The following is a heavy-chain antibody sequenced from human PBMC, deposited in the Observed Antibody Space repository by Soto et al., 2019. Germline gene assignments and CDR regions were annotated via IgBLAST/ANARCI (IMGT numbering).Heavy chain of an antibody. D-gene: IGHD5-18*01. CDR2: INPNSGNT. CDR1: GYTFTSYG. J-gene: IGHJ4*02. V-gene: IGHV1-2*04. CDR3: ARDRYTYGPEFDF. Sequence: ASVKVSCKASGYTFTSYGISWVRQAPGQGLEWMGWINPNSGNTNYAQKFQGWVTMTRDTSISTAYMELTRLTSDDTAVYYCARDRYTYGPEFDFWGQGTPVTVSS.